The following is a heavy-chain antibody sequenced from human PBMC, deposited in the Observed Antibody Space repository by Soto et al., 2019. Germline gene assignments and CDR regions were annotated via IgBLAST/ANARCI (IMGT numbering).Heavy chain of an antibody. CDR1: GGTFSSYA. Sequence: GASVKVSCKASGGTFSSYAISWVRQAPGQGLEWMGGIIPIFGTANYAQKFQGRVTITADESTSTAYMELSSLRSADPAVYYCASHYYDSSGYYYGGSYFPYYFDYWGQGTLVTVSS. CDR3: ASHYYDSSGYYYGGSYFPYYFDY. CDR2: IIPIFGTA. D-gene: IGHD3-22*01. V-gene: IGHV1-69*13. J-gene: IGHJ4*02.